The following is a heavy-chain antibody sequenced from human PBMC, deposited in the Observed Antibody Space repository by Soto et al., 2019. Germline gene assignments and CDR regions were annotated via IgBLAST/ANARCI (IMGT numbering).Heavy chain of an antibody. V-gene: IGHV3-23*01. J-gene: IGHJ6*02. CDR1: GFTFSSYA. D-gene: IGHD3-3*01. CDR3: AKEVSGYDFWSGYYSYYYYGMDV. CDR2: ISGSGGST. Sequence: EVQLLESGGGLVQPGGSLRLSCAASGFTFSSYAMSWVRQAPGKGLEWVSAISGSGGSTYYADSVKGRFTISRDNSKNTLYLQMNSLRAEDTTVYYCAKEVSGYDFWSGYYSYYYYGMDVWGQGTTVTVSS.